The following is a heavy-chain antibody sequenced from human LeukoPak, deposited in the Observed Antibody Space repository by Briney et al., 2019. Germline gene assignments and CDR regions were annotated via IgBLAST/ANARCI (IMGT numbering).Heavy chain of an antibody. J-gene: IGHJ4*02. D-gene: IGHD1-26*01. Sequence: SETLSLTCTVSGGSISSSSYYWGWIRQPPGKGLEWIGSIYYSGSTYYNPSLKSRVTISVDTSKNQFSLQLNSVTAADTAVYFCARGPFYSGTYTSYFDYWGQGTLVTVSS. CDR2: IYYSGST. CDR3: ARGPFYSGTYTSYFDY. CDR1: GGSISSSSYY. V-gene: IGHV4-39*07.